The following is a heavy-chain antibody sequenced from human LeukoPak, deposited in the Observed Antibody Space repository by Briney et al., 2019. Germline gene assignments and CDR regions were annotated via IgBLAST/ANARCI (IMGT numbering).Heavy chain of an antibody. CDR1: GFSLSGYW. CDR2: IIQGGSDK. D-gene: IGHD6-19*01. V-gene: IGHV3-7*01. Sequence: GGSLRLSCEVSGFSLSGYWLSWVRQTPGKGLEWVANIIQGGSDKYYVDSVKGRFTISRDNAKNSLYLQMNSLKAEDTAVYYCARGVAGDYIMSKYYFFYMDVWGKGTTVTVSS. J-gene: IGHJ6*03. CDR3: ARGVAGDYIMSKYYFFYMDV.